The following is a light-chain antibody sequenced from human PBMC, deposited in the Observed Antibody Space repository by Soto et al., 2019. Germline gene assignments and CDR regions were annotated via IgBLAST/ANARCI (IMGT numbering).Light chain of an antibody. V-gene: IGKV3-20*01. CDR2: DVS. CDR3: QQYGGSPRWT. CDR1: QSVGGRY. J-gene: IGKJ1*01. Sequence: DTVLTQSPATLSLSPGETATLSCRASQSVGGRYFAWYQQKPGQPPRLLIFDVSSRARGIPERFSAGGSGTEFTLTITRLEPDDFAVYYCQQYGGSPRWTFGQGTKVEI.